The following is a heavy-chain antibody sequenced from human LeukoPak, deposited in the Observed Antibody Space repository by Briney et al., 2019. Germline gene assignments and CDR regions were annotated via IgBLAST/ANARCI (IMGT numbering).Heavy chain of an antibody. Sequence: ASVKVSCKASGYTFTSYDINWVRQAAGQGLEWMGWMNPNSGNTGYAQKFQGRVTMTRNTSISTAYMELSSLRSEDTAVYYCARDGSSSRLDEYNWFDPWGQGTLVTVSS. J-gene: IGHJ5*02. CDR3: ARDGSSSRLDEYNWFDP. CDR2: MNPNSGNT. CDR1: GYTFTSYD. D-gene: IGHD6-6*01. V-gene: IGHV1-8*01.